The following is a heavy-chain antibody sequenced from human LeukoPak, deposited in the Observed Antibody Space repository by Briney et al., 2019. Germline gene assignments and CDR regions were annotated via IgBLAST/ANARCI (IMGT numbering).Heavy chain of an antibody. CDR3: ATRPSSTSAH. V-gene: IGHV3-30-3*01. CDR2: ISYDGSNK. CDR1: GFTFSSYA. J-gene: IGHJ4*02. D-gene: IGHD2-2*01. Sequence: GGSLRLSCAASGFTFSSYAMHWVRQAPGKGLEWVAVISYDGSNKYYADSVKGRFTISRDNSKNTLYLQMNSLRAEDTAVYYCATRPSSTSAHWGQGTLVTVSS.